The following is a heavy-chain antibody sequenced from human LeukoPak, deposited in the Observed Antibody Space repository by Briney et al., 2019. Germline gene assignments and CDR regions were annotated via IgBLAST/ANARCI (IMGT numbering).Heavy chain of an antibody. D-gene: IGHD5-18*01. CDR1: GFTLSSYA. CDR3: AKDRVYSYGSDY. V-gene: IGHV3-23*01. Sequence: PGGSLRLSCAASGFTLSSYAMSWVRQAPGKGLEWVSAISGSGGSTYYADSVKGRFTISRDNSKNTLYLQMNSLRAEDTAVYYCAKDRVYSYGSDYWGQGTLVTVSS. J-gene: IGHJ4*02. CDR2: ISGSGGST.